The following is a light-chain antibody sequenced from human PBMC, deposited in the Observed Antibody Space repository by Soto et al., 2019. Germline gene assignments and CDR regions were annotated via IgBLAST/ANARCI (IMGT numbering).Light chain of an antibody. Sequence: IQMTQSPSSLSASVGDRVTITCRASQDISTSLAWYQQKPGTAPKLLIYGASSLQSGVSSRFSGSGSGTDFTHTIRNLQPEDFATYYCQRADNFPLTFGGGTKVETK. V-gene: IGKV1-12*01. J-gene: IGKJ4*01. CDR1: QDISTS. CDR3: QRADNFPLT. CDR2: GAS.